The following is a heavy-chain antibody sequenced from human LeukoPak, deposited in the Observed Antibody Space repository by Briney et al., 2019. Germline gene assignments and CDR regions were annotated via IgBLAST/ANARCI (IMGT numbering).Heavy chain of an antibody. J-gene: IGHJ4*02. D-gene: IGHD1-26*01. V-gene: IGHV3-48*03. CDR2: ISSSGGSK. CDR1: GFTFSSYE. Sequence: GGSLRLSCAASGFTFSSYEMNWVRQAPGKGLEWVSYISSSGGSKYYADSVKGRFTISRDNGKNSLYLQMNSLRAEDTAVYYCARSGSFHLPYYFDYWGQGTLVTVSS. CDR3: ARSGSFHLPYYFDY.